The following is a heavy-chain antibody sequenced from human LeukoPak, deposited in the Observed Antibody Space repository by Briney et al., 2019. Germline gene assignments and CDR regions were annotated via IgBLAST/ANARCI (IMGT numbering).Heavy chain of an antibody. D-gene: IGHD3-10*01. J-gene: IGHJ3*02. CDR3: ARSLYYYGSDSFDI. V-gene: IGHV4-39*07. Sequence: SETLSLTCTVSGGSLSSTSHYWAWIRQPPGKGLEWVGSVYYSGSTYYNPSLKSRVTISVDTSKNQFSLKLSSVTAADTAVYYCARSLYYYGSDSFDIWGQGTMVTVSS. CDR2: VYYSGST. CDR1: GGSLSSTSHY.